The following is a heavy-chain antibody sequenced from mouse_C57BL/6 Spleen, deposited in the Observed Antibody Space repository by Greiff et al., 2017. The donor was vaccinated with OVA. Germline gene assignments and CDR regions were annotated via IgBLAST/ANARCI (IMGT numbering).Heavy chain of an antibody. CDR3: ARGYYGSRSFDY. V-gene: IGHV1-18*01. J-gene: IGHJ2*01. Sequence: DVKLQESGPELVKPGASVKIPCKASGYTFTDYNMDWVKQSHGKSLEWIGDINPNNGGTIYNQKFKGKATLTVDKSSSTAYMELRSLTSEDTAVYYCARGYYGSRSFDYWGQGTTLTVSS. CDR1: GYTFTDYN. D-gene: IGHD1-1*01. CDR2: INPNNGGT.